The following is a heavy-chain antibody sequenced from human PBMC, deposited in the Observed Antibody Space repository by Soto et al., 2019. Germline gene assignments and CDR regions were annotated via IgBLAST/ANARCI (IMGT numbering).Heavy chain of an antibody. Sequence: ASVKVSCKASGYTFISNSIHWVRQAPGQRPEWMGWINAANGNTRSSQKFQDRVTITRDTSASTAYMELSSLRSEDTAVYYCARNAAGTDYWGQGTPVTVS. CDR2: INAANGNT. CDR1: GYTFISNS. V-gene: IGHV1-3*01. CDR3: ARNAAGTDY. D-gene: IGHD6-13*01. J-gene: IGHJ4*02.